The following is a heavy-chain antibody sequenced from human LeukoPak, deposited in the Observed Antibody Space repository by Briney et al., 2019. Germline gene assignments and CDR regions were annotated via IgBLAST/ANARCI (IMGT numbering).Heavy chain of an antibody. Sequence: SETLSLTCTGSGGSISSYYWSWIRQPPGKGLEWIGYIYYSGSTNYNPSLKSRVTISVDMSKNQFSLKLSSVTAADTAVYYCARESVYSGRYYAFDVWGQGTMVTDSS. D-gene: IGHD1-26*01. CDR3: ARESVYSGRYYAFDV. CDR1: GGSISSYY. J-gene: IGHJ3*01. V-gene: IGHV4-59*01. CDR2: IYYSGST.